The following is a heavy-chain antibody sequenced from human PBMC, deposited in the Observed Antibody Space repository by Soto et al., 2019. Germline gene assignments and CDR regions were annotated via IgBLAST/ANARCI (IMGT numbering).Heavy chain of an antibody. CDR3: ATDGYSYGHELIDY. D-gene: IGHD5-18*01. CDR1: GFTFSSYG. CDR2: ISYDGSNK. J-gene: IGHJ4*02. Sequence: GGSLRLSCAASGFTFSSYGMHWVRQAPGKGLEWVAVISYDGSNKYYADSVKGRFTISRDNSKNTLYLQMNSLRAEDTAVYYCATDGYSYGHELIDYWGQGTLVTVSS. V-gene: IGHV3-30*03.